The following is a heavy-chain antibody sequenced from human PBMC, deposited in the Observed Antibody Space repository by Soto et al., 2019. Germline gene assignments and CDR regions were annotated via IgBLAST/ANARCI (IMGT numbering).Heavy chain of an antibody. CDR1: GYTFTSYY. V-gene: IGHV1-46*03. D-gene: IGHD3-3*01. CDR2: ITPIGGST. Sequence: QVQLVQSGAEVKKPGASVKVSCTASGYTFTSYYMHWVRQAPGQGLELMGIITPIGGSTSYAQQCQGRVTMTRDTSTSTVYMELSSLRSEDTAVYYFASYYDFWSGDYRGIQVYCGQGPLVAVCS. J-gene: IGHJ4*02. CDR3: ASYYDFWSGDYRGIQVY.